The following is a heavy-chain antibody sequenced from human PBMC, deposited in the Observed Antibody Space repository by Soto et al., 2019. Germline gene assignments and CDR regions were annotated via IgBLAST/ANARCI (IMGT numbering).Heavy chain of an antibody. CDR2: IGTAGDT. J-gene: IGHJ6*02. V-gene: IGHV3-13*01. D-gene: IGHD6-13*01. Sequence: GGSLRLSCAASGFTFSSYDMHWVRQATGKGLEWVSAIGTAGDTYYPGSVKGRFTISRENAKNSLYLQMNSLRAGDTAVYYCARDGYSSSWTLISHYYYGMDVWGQGTTVTVSS. CDR1: GFTFSSYD. CDR3: ARDGYSSSWTLISHYYYGMDV.